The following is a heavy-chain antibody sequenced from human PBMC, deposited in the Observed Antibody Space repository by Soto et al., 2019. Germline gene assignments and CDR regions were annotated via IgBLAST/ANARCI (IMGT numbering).Heavy chain of an antibody. D-gene: IGHD1-7*01. CDR2: INSNSGDT. Sequence: ASVKVSCKASGYTFTAHYIHWVRQAPGQGPEWMGWINSNSGDTKYAQNLQGRVTLTRDTSISTVYMDLSRLMSDDTAVYYCARGTGTSWFDYWGQGTLVTVSS. J-gene: IGHJ5*01. CDR1: GYTFTAHY. CDR3: ARGTGTSWFDY. V-gene: IGHV1-2*02.